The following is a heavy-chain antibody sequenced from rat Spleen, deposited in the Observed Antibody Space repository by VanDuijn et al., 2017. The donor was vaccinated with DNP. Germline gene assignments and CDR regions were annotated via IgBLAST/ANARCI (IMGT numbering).Heavy chain of an antibody. V-gene: IGHV3-1*01. Sequence: EVQLQESGPGLVKPSQSLSLTCSVTGYSLTSTYWGWIRKFPGNKMEWIGHISYTGSTNYNPSLKSRISITRDTSKNQFFLQLNPVITDDTATYYCTRSNYGMNAWGQGTSVTVSS. CDR1: GYSLTSTY. CDR2: ISYTGST. J-gene: IGHJ4*01. CDR3: TRSNYGMNA.